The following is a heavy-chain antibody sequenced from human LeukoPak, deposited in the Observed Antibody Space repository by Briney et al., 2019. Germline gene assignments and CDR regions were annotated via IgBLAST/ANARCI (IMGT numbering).Heavy chain of an antibody. Sequence: ASVKVSCKASGYTFTAHYMHLVRQAPGQGLEWMGWIHPNSGGTNYAQKFQGRVTMTKDTSISTAYMELSRLTSDDTAVYFCASVTYSDFSPVDYWGQGTLVTVSS. CDR3: ASVTYSDFSPVDY. D-gene: IGHD3-3*01. V-gene: IGHV1-2*02. CDR1: GYTFTAHY. J-gene: IGHJ4*02. CDR2: IHPNSGGT.